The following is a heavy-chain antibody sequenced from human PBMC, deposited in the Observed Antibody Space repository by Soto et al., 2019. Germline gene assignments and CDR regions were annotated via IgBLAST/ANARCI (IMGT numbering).Heavy chain of an antibody. CDR3: ARESEPGYSYGFYYYYYMDV. CDR1: GFTFSSYG. J-gene: IGHJ6*03. Sequence: QVQLVESGGGVVQPGRSLRLSCAASGFTFSSYGMHWVRQAPGKGLEWVAVIWYDGSNKYYADSVKGRFTISRDNSKNTLYLQRNSLRAEDTAVYYCARESEPGYSYGFYYYYYMDVWGKGTTVTVSS. D-gene: IGHD5-18*01. CDR2: IWYDGSNK. V-gene: IGHV3-33*01.